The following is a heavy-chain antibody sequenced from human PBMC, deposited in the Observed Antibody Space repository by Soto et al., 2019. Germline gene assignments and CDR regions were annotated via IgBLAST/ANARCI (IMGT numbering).Heavy chain of an antibody. CDR2: IYHSGST. V-gene: IGHV4-4*02. CDR1: GGSISXXXX. D-gene: IGHD4-17*01. Sequence: QVQLQESGPGLVKPSGTXXXTCAVSGGSISXXXXXXXXXXXXXKGLEWIGEIYHSGSTNYNPSLKSRVTISVDKSKNQFSLKLSSVTAADTAVYHCARVYYGDYVGFYFQHWGQGTLVTVSS. CDR3: ARVYYGDYVGFYFQH. J-gene: IGHJ1*01.